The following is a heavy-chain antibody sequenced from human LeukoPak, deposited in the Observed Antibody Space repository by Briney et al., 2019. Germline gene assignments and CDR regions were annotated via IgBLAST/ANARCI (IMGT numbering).Heavy chain of an antibody. Sequence: GESLKISCKGSGYSFTSYWIGCVRQMPGKGLEWMGIIYPGDSDTRYSPSFQGQVTISADKSISTAYLQWSSLKASDTAMYYCARLGDFWSGYSYYYGMDVWGQGTTVTVSS. CDR2: IYPGDSDT. V-gene: IGHV5-51*01. J-gene: IGHJ6*02. CDR3: ARLGDFWSGYSYYYGMDV. D-gene: IGHD3-3*01. CDR1: GYSFTSYW.